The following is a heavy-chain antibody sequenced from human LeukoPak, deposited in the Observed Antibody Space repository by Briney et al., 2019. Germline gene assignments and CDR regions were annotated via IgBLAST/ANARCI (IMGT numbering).Heavy chain of an antibody. V-gene: IGHV4-31*03. J-gene: IGHJ5*02. CDR1: GGSISSGGYY. Sequence: SETLSLTCTVSGGSISSGGYYWSWIRQHPGKGLEWIGYIYYSGSTYYNPSLKSRVTIPVDTSKNQFSLKLSSVTAADTAVYYCARDGHTNGSGSSWGQGTLVTVSS. CDR3: ARDGHTNGSGSS. CDR2: IYYSGST. D-gene: IGHD3-10*01.